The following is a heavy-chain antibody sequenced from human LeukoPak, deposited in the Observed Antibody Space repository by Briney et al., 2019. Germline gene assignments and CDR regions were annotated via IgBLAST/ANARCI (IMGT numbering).Heavy chain of an antibody. CDR2: ISSSGSTI. CDR3: ARDYYYDSSGYYYY. D-gene: IGHD3-22*01. CDR1: GFTFSDYY. V-gene: IGHV3-11*01. Sequence: PGGSLRLSCAASGFTFSDYYMNWIRQAPGKGLEWVSYISSSGSTIYYADSVKGRFTISRDNAKNSLYLQMNSLRAEDTAVYYCARDYYYDSSGYYYYWGQGTLVTVSS. J-gene: IGHJ4*02.